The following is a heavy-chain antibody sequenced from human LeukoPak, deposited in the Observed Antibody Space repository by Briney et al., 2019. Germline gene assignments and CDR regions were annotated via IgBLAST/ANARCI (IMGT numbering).Heavy chain of an antibody. CDR3: AKSGRAYGSGSYYNDY. CDR2: ISGSGGST. CDR1: GFTFSSYA. D-gene: IGHD3-10*01. Sequence: GGSLRLSCAASGFTFSSYAMSWVRQAPGKGLEWVSAISGSGGSTYYADSVKGRFTISRDDSKNTLYLQMNSLRAEDTAVYYCAKSGRAYGSGSYYNDYWGQGTLVTVSS. V-gene: IGHV3-23*01. J-gene: IGHJ4*02.